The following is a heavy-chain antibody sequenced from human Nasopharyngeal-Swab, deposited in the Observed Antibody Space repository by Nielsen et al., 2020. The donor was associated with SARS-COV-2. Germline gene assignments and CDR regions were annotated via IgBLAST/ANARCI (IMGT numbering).Heavy chain of an antibody. CDR1: GFTFTTYW. J-gene: IGHJ4*02. V-gene: IGHV3-7*05. Sequence: GESLKISCATSGFTFTTYWMSWVRQAPGKGLEWVANINQDGSTKYYVDSVKGRFTISRDNTKNSVSLQMNSLRAEDTAMYYCTKKIGKDWGQGTLVTVSS. CDR3: TKKIGKD. CDR2: INQDGSTK.